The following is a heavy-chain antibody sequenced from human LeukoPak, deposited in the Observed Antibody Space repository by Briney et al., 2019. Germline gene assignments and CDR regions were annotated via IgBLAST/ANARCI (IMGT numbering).Heavy chain of an antibody. V-gene: IGHV3-48*03. D-gene: IGHD6-19*01. Sequence: PGGSLRLSCAASGFTFSSYEMNWVRQAPGKGLEWVSYISSSGSTIYYADSVKGRFTIPRDNAKNSLYLQMNSLRAEDTAVYYCARARIAVAGTRNWFDPWGQGTLVTVSS. CDR1: GFTFSSYE. CDR2: ISSSGSTI. J-gene: IGHJ5*02. CDR3: ARARIAVAGTRNWFDP.